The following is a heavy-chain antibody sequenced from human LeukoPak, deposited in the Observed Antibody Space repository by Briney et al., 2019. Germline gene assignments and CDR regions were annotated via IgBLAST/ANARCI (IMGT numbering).Heavy chain of an antibody. D-gene: IGHD2-2*02. CDR2: IYYSGST. CDR1: GGSISSYY. V-gene: IGHV4-59*01. Sequence: SETLSLTCTVSGGSISSYYWSWIRQPPGKGLEWIGYIYYSGSTNYNPSLKSRVTISVDTSKNQFSLKLSSVTAADTAVYYCARAGAYTADFDYWGQGTLVTVSS. CDR3: ARAGAYTADFDY. J-gene: IGHJ4*02.